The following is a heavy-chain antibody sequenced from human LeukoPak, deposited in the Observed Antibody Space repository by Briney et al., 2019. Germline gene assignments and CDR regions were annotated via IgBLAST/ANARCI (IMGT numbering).Heavy chain of an antibody. Sequence: GGSLRLSCAASGFTFSSYAMSWVRQAPGKGLEYVAVVNNNGGTTYYADSVKGRFTISRDNSKNTLYLQMSSLRPEDTAVYYCVRGWRNMDVWGQGTTVTVSS. J-gene: IGHJ6*02. CDR3: VRGWRNMDV. V-gene: IGHV3-64D*06. CDR2: VNNNGGTT. CDR1: GFTFSSYA. D-gene: IGHD5-24*01.